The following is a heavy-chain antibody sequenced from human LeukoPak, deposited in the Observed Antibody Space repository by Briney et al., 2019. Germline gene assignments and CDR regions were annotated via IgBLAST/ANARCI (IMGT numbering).Heavy chain of an antibody. Sequence: SETLSLTCAVYVGSFSGYYWSWIRQPPGKGLEWIGEISHSGSTNYNPSLKSRVTISVDTSKNQFSLKLSSVTAADTAIYYCARGANKPSYDYVWGSYRTGWYLDYWGQGTLVTVSS. CDR2: ISHSGST. CDR3: ARGANKPSYDYVWGSYRTGWYLDY. CDR1: VGSFSGYY. V-gene: IGHV4-34*01. J-gene: IGHJ4*02. D-gene: IGHD3-16*02.